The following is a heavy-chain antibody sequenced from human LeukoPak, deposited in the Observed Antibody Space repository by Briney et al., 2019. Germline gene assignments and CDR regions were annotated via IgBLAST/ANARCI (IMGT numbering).Heavy chain of an antibody. Sequence: GGSLRLSCAASGFTFSNYGMHWVRQAPGKGLEWVAVTSYDGSNKYYADSVKGRFTISRDNSKNTLYLQLNSLRAEDTAVYYCAKGSNRGVATIDYWGQGTLVTVSS. V-gene: IGHV3-30*18. CDR2: TSYDGSNK. CDR1: GFTFSNYG. CDR3: AKGSNRGVATIDY. D-gene: IGHD5-12*01. J-gene: IGHJ4*02.